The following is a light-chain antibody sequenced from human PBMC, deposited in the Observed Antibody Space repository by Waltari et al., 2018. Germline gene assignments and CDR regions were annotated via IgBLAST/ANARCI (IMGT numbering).Light chain of an antibody. CDR3: QQRYNWPLT. CDR2: DAS. J-gene: IGKJ4*01. CDR1: QSVGSQ. Sequence: ENVLTQSPATLSLSPGERATLSCRASQSVGSQLAWYKQKPGQAPRLLIYDASNRATGIPARFSGSGSGTDFTLTISSLEPEDFAVYYCQQRYNWPLTFGGGTKVEIK. V-gene: IGKV3-11*01.